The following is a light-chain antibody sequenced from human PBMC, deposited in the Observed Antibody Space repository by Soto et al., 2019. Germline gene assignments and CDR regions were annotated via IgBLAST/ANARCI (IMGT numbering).Light chain of an antibody. Sequence: DIQMTQSPSSLSASVGDRVTITCRASQSISSYLNWYQQKPGKAPKLLIYAASSLQSGVPSRFSGRASVTEFTLIIRRLKHVDFATYSRQQSYSTPPVTFGPGTTVEIK. CDR3: QQSYSTPPVT. CDR2: AAS. J-gene: IGKJ3*01. V-gene: IGKV1-39*01. CDR1: QSISSY.